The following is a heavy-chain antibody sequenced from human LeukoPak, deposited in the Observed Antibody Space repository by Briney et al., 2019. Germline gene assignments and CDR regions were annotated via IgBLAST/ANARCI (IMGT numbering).Heavy chain of an antibody. CDR3: ARVGITVAGPFDY. Sequence: SETLSLTCAVSGYSISSDYFWGWIRQPPGRGLEWIGNIYHSGTTYYNPSLKSRVTISVDTSKNQFSLKLSSVTAADTAVYYCARVGITVAGPFDYWGQGTLVAVSS. D-gene: IGHD6-19*01. J-gene: IGHJ4*02. V-gene: IGHV4-38-2*01. CDR2: IYHSGTT. CDR1: GYSISSDYF.